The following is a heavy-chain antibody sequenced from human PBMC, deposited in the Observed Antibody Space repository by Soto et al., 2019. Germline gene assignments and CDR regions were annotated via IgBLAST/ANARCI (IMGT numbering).Heavy chain of an antibody. Sequence: SETLSLTCIVSGGSISGYYWSWIRQPAGKELEWIGRIYSDGTTNYNPSLKGRGTMSVDTSKKQISLKLTSVTAADTAMYYCARDRGYRSGYFGSWGQGVLVTVSS. CDR1: GGSISGYY. V-gene: IGHV4-4*07. CDR3: ARDRGYRSGYFGS. CDR2: IYSDGTT. D-gene: IGHD5-18*01. J-gene: IGHJ4*02.